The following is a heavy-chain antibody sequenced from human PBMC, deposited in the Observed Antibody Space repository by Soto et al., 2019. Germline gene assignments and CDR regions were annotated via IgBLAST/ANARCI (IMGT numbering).Heavy chain of an antibody. CDR3: TSDPDYRGGHPPL. D-gene: IGHD3-3*01. CDR1: GFSITNTW. CDR2: GKSKADGGTA. V-gene: IGHV3-15*07. J-gene: IGHJ4*02. Sequence: VQLVESGGGLVQPGGSLRLSCAASGFSITNTWMHWVLQAPGKGLEWVGRGKSKADGGTADYAGPVKGRFTVARDESKNTKYLQRNGLKTEDTAGYYCTSDPDYRGGHPPLWGQGTLVTVSS.